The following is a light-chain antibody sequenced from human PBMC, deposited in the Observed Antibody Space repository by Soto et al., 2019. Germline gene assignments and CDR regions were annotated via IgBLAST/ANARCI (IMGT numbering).Light chain of an antibody. CDR3: QQYNDNWT. V-gene: IGKV1-5*03. J-gene: IGKJ1*01. CDR2: KAS. CDR1: QSISSW. Sequence: DIQMTQSPSTLSASVGDRVTITCRASQSISSWLAWYQQKPGTAPKLLIYKASTLQTGVPSRFSGSGSGTEFTLTISSLQPDDFATYYCQQYNDNWTFGQGTKVKIK.